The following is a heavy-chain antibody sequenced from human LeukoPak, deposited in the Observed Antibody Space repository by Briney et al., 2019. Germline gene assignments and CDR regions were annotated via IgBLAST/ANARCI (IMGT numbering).Heavy chain of an antibody. CDR3: ASNPPNTGDFYY. J-gene: IGHJ4*02. CDR2: MSPNSGDA. CDR1: GYTFTNLD. D-gene: IGHD1-1*01. Sequence: ASVKVSCKTSGYTFTNLDINWLRQAPGQGLEWMGWMSPNSGDAGYAQKFQGRVSMTRDTSISTAYMELSSLRSEDTAVYYCASNPPNTGDFYYWGLGSLVTVSS. V-gene: IGHV1-8*01.